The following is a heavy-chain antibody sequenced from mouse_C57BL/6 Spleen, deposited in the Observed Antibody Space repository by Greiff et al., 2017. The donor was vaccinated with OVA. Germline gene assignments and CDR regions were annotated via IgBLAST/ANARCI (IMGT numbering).Heavy chain of an antibody. D-gene: IGHD4-1*01. V-gene: IGHV1-26*01. CDR2: INPNNGGT. CDR3: ARRELGRGYAMDY. CDR1: GYTFTDYY. Sequence: EVQLQQSGPELVKPGASVKISCKASGYTFTDYYMNWVKQSHGKSLEWIGDINPNNGGTSYNQKFKGKATLTVDKSSSTAYMELRSLTSEDSAVYYCARRELGRGYAMDYWGQGTSVTVSS. J-gene: IGHJ4*01.